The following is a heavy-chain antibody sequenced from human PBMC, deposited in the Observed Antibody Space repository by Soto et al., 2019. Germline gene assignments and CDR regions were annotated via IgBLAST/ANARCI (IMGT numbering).Heavy chain of an antibody. Sequence: PSETLSLTCTVSGGSISSSSYYWGWIRQPPGKRLEWIGSIYYSGSTYYNPSLKSRVTISVDTSKNQFSLKLSSVTAADTAVYYCARRRGDYYGSGPYFDYWGQGTLVTVSS. CDR1: GGSISSSSYY. D-gene: IGHD3-10*01. CDR3: ARRRGDYYGSGPYFDY. V-gene: IGHV4-39*01. CDR2: IYYSGST. J-gene: IGHJ4*02.